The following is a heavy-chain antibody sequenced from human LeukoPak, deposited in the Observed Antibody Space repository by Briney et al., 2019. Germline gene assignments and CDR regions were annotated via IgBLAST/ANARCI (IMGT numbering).Heavy chain of an antibody. V-gene: IGHV3-74*01. CDR3: AREVTGTSYFDY. D-gene: IGHD2-21*02. J-gene: IGHJ4*02. CDR2: ITSDGIGT. Sequence: GGSLRLSCAASGFTFRTYWMHWVRQAPGKGLVWVSRITSDGIGTSYADSVKGRFTISRVNAKNTLYLQMNSLRAEDTAVYYCAREVTGTSYFDYWGQGTLVTVSS. CDR1: GFTFRTYW.